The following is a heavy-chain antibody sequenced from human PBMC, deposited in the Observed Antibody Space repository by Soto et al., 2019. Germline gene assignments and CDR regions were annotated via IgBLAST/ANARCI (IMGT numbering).Heavy chain of an antibody. CDR3: ASDTGYYYGMDV. J-gene: IGHJ6*02. V-gene: IGHV1-69*13. Sequence: SVKVSCKASGGTFSSYAISWVRQAPGQGLEWMGGIIPIFGTANYAQKFQGRVTITADESTSTAYVELSSLRSEDTAVYYCASDTGYYYGMDVWGQGTTVTVSS. CDR1: GGTFSSYA. CDR2: IIPIFGTA.